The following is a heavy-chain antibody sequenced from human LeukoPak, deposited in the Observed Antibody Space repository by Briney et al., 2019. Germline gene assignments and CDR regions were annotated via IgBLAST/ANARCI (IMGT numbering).Heavy chain of an antibody. CDR1: GFTFSTYG. CDR3: ARDLMNAFDI. V-gene: IGHV3-48*01. D-gene: IGHD3-16*01. CDR2: ISSSSITT. Sequence: GGSLRLSCAASGFTFSTYGMHWVRQAPGKGLEWVSYISSSSITTHYADSVKGRFTISRDNAKNSLYLQMNSLRAEDTAVYYCARDLMNAFDIWGQGTMVTVSS. J-gene: IGHJ3*02.